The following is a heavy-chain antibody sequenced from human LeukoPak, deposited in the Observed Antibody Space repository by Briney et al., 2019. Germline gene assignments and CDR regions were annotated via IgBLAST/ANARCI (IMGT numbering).Heavy chain of an antibody. J-gene: IGHJ3*02. CDR1: GGSISSHY. Sequence: SETLSLTCTVSGGSISSHYWSWIRQPPGKGLEWVGDISYSGSTNYNSSLKSRVTISVDTSKNQFSLKLSSVTAADTAVYYCASWSGALSHAFDIWGQGTMVTVSS. CDR2: ISYSGST. V-gene: IGHV4-59*11. CDR3: ASWSGALSHAFDI. D-gene: IGHD3-10*01.